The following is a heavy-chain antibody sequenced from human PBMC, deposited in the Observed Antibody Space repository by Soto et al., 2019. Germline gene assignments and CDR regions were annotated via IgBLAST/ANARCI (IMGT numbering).Heavy chain of an antibody. Sequence: GGSLRLSXAASGFTFSSYAMSWVRQAPGKGLEWVSAISGSGGSTYYADSVKGRFTISRDNSKNTLYLQMNSLRAEDTAVYYYAKDRPWYSSSSDSDYWGQGTLVTVSS. CDR2: ISGSGGST. D-gene: IGHD6-6*01. V-gene: IGHV3-23*01. J-gene: IGHJ4*02. CDR1: GFTFSSYA. CDR3: AKDRPWYSSSSDSDY.